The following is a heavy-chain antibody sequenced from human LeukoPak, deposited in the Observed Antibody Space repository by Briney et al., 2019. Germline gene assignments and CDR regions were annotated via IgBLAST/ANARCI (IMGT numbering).Heavy chain of an antibody. D-gene: IGHD1-26*01. CDR1: GYSLTSHG. V-gene: IGHV1-18*01. CDR2: INVYNGDT. J-gene: IGHJ6*03. CDR3: AREGGVGPTAPPDYYSYQNDV. Sequence: ASVKVSCKGSGYSLTSHGITWVRQAPGQGLEGMGWINVYNGDTNYAQNFQGRVTMTTDTSTSTAYMELRSLRSDDTAVYYCAREGGVGPTAPPDYYSYQNDVWGRGTTVTVSS.